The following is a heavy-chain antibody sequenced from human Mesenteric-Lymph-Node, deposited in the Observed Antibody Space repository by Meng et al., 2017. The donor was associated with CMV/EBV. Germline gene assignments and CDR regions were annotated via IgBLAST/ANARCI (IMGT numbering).Heavy chain of an antibody. D-gene: IGHD3-22*01. V-gene: IGHV3-30*02. J-gene: IGHJ4*02. CDR3: AKDGHQYDTSGTDY. Sequence: GSLRLSCGAAGFTFSSYGMQWVRQAPGRGLEWAAFIRYDGSNKYYADSVKGRFTISRDNSKNTLYLQMNTLRVEDTAVYYCAKDGHQYDTSGTDYWVQGTLVTVSS. CDR1: GFTFSSYG. CDR2: IRYDGSNK.